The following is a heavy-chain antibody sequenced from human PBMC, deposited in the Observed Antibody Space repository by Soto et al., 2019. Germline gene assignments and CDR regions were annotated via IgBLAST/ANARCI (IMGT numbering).Heavy chain of an antibody. D-gene: IGHD1-1*01. CDR1: GGTFSSYA. CDR3: ARDEREPPDLCKNYGMDV. V-gene: IGHV1-69*13. J-gene: IGHJ6*02. CDR2: IIPIFGTA. Sequence: SVKVSCKASGGTFSSYAISWVRQAPGQGLEWMGGIIPIFGTANYAQKFQGRVTITADESTSTAYMELSSLRSEDTAVYYCARDEREPPDLCKNYGMDVSGQGTTVTVSS.